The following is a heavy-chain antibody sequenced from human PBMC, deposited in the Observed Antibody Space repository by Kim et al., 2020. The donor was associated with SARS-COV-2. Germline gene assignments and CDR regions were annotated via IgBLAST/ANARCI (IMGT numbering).Heavy chain of an antibody. D-gene: IGHD2-15*01. CDR3: ARVATSGASPDY. Sequence: GGSLRLSCAASGFTFSSYSMNWVRQAPGKGLEWVSYISSSSTIYYADSVKGRFTISRDNAKNSLYLQMNSLRAEDTAVYYCARVATSGASPDYWGQGTLVTVSS. CDR1: GFTFSSYS. J-gene: IGHJ4*02. V-gene: IGHV3-48*04. CDR2: ISSSSTI.